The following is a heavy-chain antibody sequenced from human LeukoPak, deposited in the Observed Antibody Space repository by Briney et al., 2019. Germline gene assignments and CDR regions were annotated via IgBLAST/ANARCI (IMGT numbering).Heavy chain of an antibody. CDR2: IKQDGSEK. CDR1: GFTFSSYW. J-gene: IGHJ6*02. CDR3: ARMVRGKYYYGMDV. D-gene: IGHD3-10*01. V-gene: IGHV3-7*01. Sequence: PGGSLLLSCAASGFTFSSYWMSCVRPAPGKGLEGVANIKQDGSEKYYVHSVKGRFAISRDNAKNSLYLQMNSLRAEDTAVYYCARMVRGKYYYGMDVWGQGTTVTVSS.